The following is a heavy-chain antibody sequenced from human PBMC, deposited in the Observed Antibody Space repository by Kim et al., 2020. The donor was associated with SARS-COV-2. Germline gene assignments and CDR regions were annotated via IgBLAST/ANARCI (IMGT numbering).Heavy chain of an antibody. D-gene: IGHD6-13*01. CDR1: GYTFTSYA. V-gene: IGHV1-3*01. CDR3: SYSSSWYYYYGMDV. J-gene: IGHJ6*02. CDR2: INAGNGNT. Sequence: ASVKVSCKASGYTFTSYAMHWVRQAPGQRLEWMGWINAGNGNTKYSQKFQGRVTITRDTSASTAYMELSSLRSEDTAVYYCSYSSSWYYYYGMDVWGQGTTVTVSS.